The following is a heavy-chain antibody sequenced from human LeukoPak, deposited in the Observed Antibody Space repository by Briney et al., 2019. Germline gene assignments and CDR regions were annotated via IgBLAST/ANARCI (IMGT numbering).Heavy chain of an antibody. J-gene: IGHJ5*02. Sequence: SVKVSCKASGYTFTSYGISWVRQAPGQGLEWMGGIIPIFGTANYAQKFQGRVTITADESTSTAYMELSSLRSEDTAVYYCARVPPPYYGSGSYYNFGWFDPWGQGTLVTVSS. CDR3: ARVPPPYYGSGSYYNFGWFDP. CDR2: IIPIFGTA. V-gene: IGHV1-69*13. D-gene: IGHD3-10*01. CDR1: GYTFTSYG.